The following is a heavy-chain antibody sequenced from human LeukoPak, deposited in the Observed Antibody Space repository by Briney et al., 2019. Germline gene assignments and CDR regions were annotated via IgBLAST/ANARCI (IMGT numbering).Heavy chain of an antibody. D-gene: IGHD3-22*01. J-gene: IGHJ4*02. Sequence: KPGGSLRLSCAASGFTFSDYYMSWIRQAPGKGLEWVSYISSSGSTIYYADSVKGRFTISRDNAKNSLYLQMNSLRAEDTAVYYCAKDSPSSGWYDYYDSSGYYGTPFDYWGQGTLVTVSS. CDR1: GFTFSDYY. V-gene: IGHV3-11*01. CDR3: AKDSPSSGWYDYYDSSGYYGTPFDY. CDR2: ISSSGSTI.